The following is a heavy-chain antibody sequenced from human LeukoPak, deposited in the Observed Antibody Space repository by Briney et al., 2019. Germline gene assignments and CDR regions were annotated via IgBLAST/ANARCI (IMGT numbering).Heavy chain of an antibody. J-gene: IGHJ6*03. D-gene: IGHD1/OR15-1a*01. CDR3: ARRNPYAWNSASAYYYYYMDV. V-gene: IGHV4-39*01. CDR1: GGSISSSSYY. CDR2: IHFGGST. Sequence: SETLSLTCTVSGGSISSSSYYWGWIRQPPGKGLEWIGSIHFGGSTYYNPSLKSRVTISVDTSKNQFSLKLSSVTAADTGVYYCARRNPYAWNSASAYYYYYMDVWGKGTTVTISS.